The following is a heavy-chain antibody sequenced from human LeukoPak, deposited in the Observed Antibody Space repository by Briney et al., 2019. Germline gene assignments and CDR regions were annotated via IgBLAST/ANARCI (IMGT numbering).Heavy chain of an antibody. J-gene: IGHJ5*02. D-gene: IGHD2-2*01. CDR1: GYSFTSYW. CDR3: AREGPIVVVPAAMGSSNWFDP. V-gene: IGHV5-10-1*01. CDR2: IDPSDSHT. Sequence: GESLKISCKGSGYSFTSYWISWVRQMPGKGLEWMGRIDPSDSHTNYSPSFQGHVTISADKSISTAYLQWSSLKASDTAMYYCAREGPIVVVPAAMGSSNWFDPWGQGTLVTVSS.